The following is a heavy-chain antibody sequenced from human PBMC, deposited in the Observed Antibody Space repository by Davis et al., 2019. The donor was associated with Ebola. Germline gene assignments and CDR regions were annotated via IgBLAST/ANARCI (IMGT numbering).Heavy chain of an antibody. D-gene: IGHD6-19*01. CDR3: AKSNQWREYFNS. V-gene: IGHV3-33*05. Sequence: GGSLRLSCAASGFTFSSYGMHWVRQAPGKGLEWVAVISYDGSNKYYADSVKGRFTVSRDNSKNTLYLQMNSLRAEDTAIYYCAKSNQWREYFNSWGQGTLVTVSS. J-gene: IGHJ4*02. CDR1: GFTFSSYG. CDR2: ISYDGSNK.